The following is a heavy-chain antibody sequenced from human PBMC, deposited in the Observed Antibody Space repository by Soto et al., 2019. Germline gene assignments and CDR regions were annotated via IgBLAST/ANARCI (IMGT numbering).Heavy chain of an antibody. CDR3: AKGSSGWYERFDY. J-gene: IGHJ4*02. D-gene: IGHD6-19*01. CDR1: GFTFSSYA. V-gene: IGHV3-23*01. Sequence: GGSLRLSCAASGFTFSSYAMSWVRQAPGKGLEWVSAISGSGGSTYYADTVKGRFTISRDNSKNTLYLQMNSLRAEDTAVYYCAKGSSGWYERFDYWGQGTLVTVSS. CDR2: ISGSGGST.